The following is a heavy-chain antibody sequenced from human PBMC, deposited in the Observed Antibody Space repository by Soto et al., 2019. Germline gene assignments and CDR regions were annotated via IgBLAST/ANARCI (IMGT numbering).Heavy chain of an antibody. Sequence: QVQLQQWGAGLLKPSETLSLTCAVYGGSFSGYYWSWIRQPPGKGLEWIGEINHSGSTNYNPSLKSRVTISVDTSKNQFSLKLSFVTAADTAVYYCARVDGDKTSRWFDPWGQGTLVTVSS. CDR1: GGSFSGYY. V-gene: IGHV4-34*01. J-gene: IGHJ5*02. CDR3: ARVDGDKTSRWFDP. CDR2: INHSGST. D-gene: IGHD4-17*01.